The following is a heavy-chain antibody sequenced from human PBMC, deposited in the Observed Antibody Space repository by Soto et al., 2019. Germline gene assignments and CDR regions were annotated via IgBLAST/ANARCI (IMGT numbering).Heavy chain of an antibody. J-gene: IGHJ5*02. D-gene: IGHD5-18*01. CDR2: IYDSGST. CDR3: AREHGFSYGINYFDP. Sequence: SETLSLTCTGSGGSINNYYWSWIRQPPGKGLEWIGYIYDSGSTNYNPSLKSRVTMSVDTSKNQFSLNLSSVTAADTAVYYCAREHGFSYGINYFDPWGQGTLVTVSS. V-gene: IGHV4-59*01. CDR1: GGSINNYY.